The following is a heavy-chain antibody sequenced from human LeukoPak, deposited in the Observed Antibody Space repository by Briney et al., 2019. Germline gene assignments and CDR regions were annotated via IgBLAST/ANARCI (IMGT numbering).Heavy chain of an antibody. J-gene: IGHJ4*02. CDR2: ISGSGGST. CDR3: AKDGTMVRGVSGY. V-gene: IGHV3-23*01. CDR1: GFTFSSYA. Sequence: GGSLRLSCAASGFTFSSYAMSGVRQAPGKGLEGVSAISGSGGSTYYADSVKGRFTISRDNSKNTLYLQMNSLRAEDTAVYYCAKDGTMVRGVSGYWGQGTLVTVSS. D-gene: IGHD3-10*01.